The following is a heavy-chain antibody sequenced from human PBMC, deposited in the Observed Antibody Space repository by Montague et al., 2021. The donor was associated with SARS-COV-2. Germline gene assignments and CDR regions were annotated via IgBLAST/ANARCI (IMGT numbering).Heavy chain of an antibody. V-gene: IGHV4-34*01. D-gene: IGHD3-22*01. CDR3: ASFPSGYYDSSGYDI. CDR2: INHSGST. Sequence: SETLSLTCAVYGGSFSGYYWSWIRQPPGKGLELIGEINHSGSTNYNPSLKSRVTISVDTSKNQFSLKLSSVTAADTAVYYCASFPSGYYDSSGYDIWGQGTLVTVSS. J-gene: IGHJ4*02. CDR1: GGSFSGYY.